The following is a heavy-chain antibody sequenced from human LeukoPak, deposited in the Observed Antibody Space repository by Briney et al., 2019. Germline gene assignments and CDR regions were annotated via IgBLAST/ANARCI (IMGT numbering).Heavy chain of an antibody. V-gene: IGHV3-11*06. CDR2: ISSSSSYT. CDR3: ARGGYCSGGSCYPAKDFDY. CDR1: GFTFSDYY. D-gene: IGHD2-15*01. J-gene: IGHJ4*02. Sequence: KAGGSLRLSCAASGFTFSDYYMTWIRQAPGKGLDWVSYISSSSSYTNYADSVKGRFTISRDNAKNSLYLQMNSLRAEDTAVYHCARGGYCSGGSCYPAKDFDYWGQGTLVTVSS.